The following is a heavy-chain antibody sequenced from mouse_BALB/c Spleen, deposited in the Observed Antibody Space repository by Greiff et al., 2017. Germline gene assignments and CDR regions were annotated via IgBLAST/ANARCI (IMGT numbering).Heavy chain of an antibody. Sequence: EVQLQQSGPGLVKPSQSLSLTCTVTGYSITSDYAWNWIRQFPGNKLEWMGYISYSGSTSYNPSLKSRISITRDTSKNQFFLQLNSVTTEDTATYYCARMITKGGYYAMDYWGQGTSVTVSS. J-gene: IGHJ4*01. CDR2: ISYSGST. V-gene: IGHV3-2*02. CDR3: ARMITKGGYYAMDY. CDR1: GYSITSDYA. D-gene: IGHD2-4*01.